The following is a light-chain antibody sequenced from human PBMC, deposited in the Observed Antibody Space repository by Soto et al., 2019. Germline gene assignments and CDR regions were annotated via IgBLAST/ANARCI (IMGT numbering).Light chain of an antibody. CDR3: QQYENLPT. Sequence: DIQMTQSPSSLSASVGGRFTITCQASQNINNYLNWYQQKPGRAPKLLIYDASNLEAGVPSRLRGSGSGTDFTFTISRLQPEDIATYYCQQYENLPTFGQGTRLEIK. J-gene: IGKJ5*01. CDR1: QNINNY. CDR2: DAS. V-gene: IGKV1-33*01.